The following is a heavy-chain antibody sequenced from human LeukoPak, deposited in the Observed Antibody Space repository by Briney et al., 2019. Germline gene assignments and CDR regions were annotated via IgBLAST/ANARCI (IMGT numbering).Heavy chain of an antibody. D-gene: IGHD6-6*01. CDR1: GFTFSRYW. V-gene: IGHV3-7*01. Sequence: GGSLRLSCAASGFTFSRYWMTWVRQAPGKGLEWVANIKQDGSEKYYVDSVKGRFTISRDNAKNSLYLHMDSLRVEDMAVYYCARGGAARPDYWGQGTLVTVSS. J-gene: IGHJ4*02. CDR2: IKQDGSEK. CDR3: ARGGAARPDY.